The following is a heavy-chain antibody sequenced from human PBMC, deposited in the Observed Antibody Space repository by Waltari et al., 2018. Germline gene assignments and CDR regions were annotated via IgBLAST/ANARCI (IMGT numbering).Heavy chain of an antibody. J-gene: IGHJ3*02. V-gene: IGHV1-69*01. D-gene: IGHD3-3*01. CDR2: IIPIFGTA. CDR1: GGTFSSYA. Sequence: QVQLVQSGAEVKKPGSSVKVSCKASGGTFSSYAISWVRQAPGPGLGWMGGIIPIFGTANYAQKFQGRVTITADESTSTAYMELSSLRSEDTAVYYCARGTPADFLEWHDFEPGPDIWGQGTMVTVSS. CDR3: ARGTPADFLEWHDFEPGPDI.